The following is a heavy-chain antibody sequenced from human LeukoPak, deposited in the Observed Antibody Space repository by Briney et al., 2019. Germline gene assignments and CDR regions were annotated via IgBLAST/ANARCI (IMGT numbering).Heavy chain of an antibody. CDR3: TRVLLWFGEFPGLDY. D-gene: IGHD3-10*01. V-gene: IGHV3-49*04. Sequence: PGGSLRLSCTASGFTFGDYAMSWVRQAPGKGLEWAGFIRSKACGGTTEYAASVKGRFTISRDDSKSIAYLQMNSPKTEDTAVYYCTRVLLWFGEFPGLDYWGQGTLVTVSS. J-gene: IGHJ4*02. CDR2: IRSKACGGTT. CDR1: GFTFGDYA.